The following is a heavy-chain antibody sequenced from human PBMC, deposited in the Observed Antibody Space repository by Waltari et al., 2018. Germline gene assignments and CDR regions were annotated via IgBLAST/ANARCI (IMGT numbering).Heavy chain of an antibody. J-gene: IGHJ4*02. CDR3: ARGAAAYDY. D-gene: IGHD6-13*01. CDR1: GFTFSSHW. Sequence: EVQLVESGGGLVQPGGSLRLSCAASGFTFSSHWIHWVRQAPGKGLVWGSRINRDGSSTTYADDVKGRFTISRDNAKNTLYLQMNSLRAEDTAVYYCARGAAAYDYWGQGTLVTVSS. CDR2: INRDGSST. V-gene: IGHV3-74*01.